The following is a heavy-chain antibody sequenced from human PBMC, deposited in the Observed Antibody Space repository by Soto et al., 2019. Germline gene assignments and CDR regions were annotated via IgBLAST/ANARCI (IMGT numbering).Heavy chain of an antibody. V-gene: IGHV3-21*01. CDR1: GFTFSSYS. J-gene: IGHJ4*02. CDR2: ISSTSIYI. D-gene: IGHD6-6*01. CDR3: ARVEEQLVEGGFDY. Sequence: EVQLVESGGGLVKPGGSLRLSCAASGFTFSSYSINWVRQAPGKGLEWVSSISSTSIYIYYADSVKGRFTISRDNAKNSLYRQMNSLRAEDTAMYYCARVEEQLVEGGFDYWVQGALVTVSS.